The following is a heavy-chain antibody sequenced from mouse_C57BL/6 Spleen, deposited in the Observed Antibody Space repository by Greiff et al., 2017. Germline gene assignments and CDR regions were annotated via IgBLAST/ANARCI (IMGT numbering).Heavy chain of an antibody. CDR2: IYPRSGNT. V-gene: IGHV1-81*01. Sequence: QVQLQQSGAELARPGASVKLSCKASGYTFTSYGISWVKQRTGQGLEWIGEIYPRSGNTYYNEKFKGKATLTADKSSSTAYMGLRSLTSEDSAVYFCARSDYGSSYYFDYWGQGTTLTVSS. D-gene: IGHD1-1*01. CDR3: ARSDYGSSYYFDY. CDR1: GYTFTSYG. J-gene: IGHJ2*01.